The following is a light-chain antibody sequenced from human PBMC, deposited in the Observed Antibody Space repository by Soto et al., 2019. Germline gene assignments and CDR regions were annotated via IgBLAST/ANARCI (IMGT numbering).Light chain of an antibody. CDR1: QDIGTW. CDR3: QQYYTYPIT. V-gene: IGKV1D-16*01. Sequence: IQMTQSQSSLSGSVSDRVTITFLASQDIGTWLAWYQQKPEKAPKSLIYTVSTLQSGVPSRFSGSGSGTEFSLTISSLQPEDFATYYCQQYYTYPITFGQGTRLEI. J-gene: IGKJ5*01. CDR2: TVS.